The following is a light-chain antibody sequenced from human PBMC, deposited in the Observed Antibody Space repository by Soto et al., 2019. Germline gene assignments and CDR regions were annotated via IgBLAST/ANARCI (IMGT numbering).Light chain of an antibody. J-gene: IGKJ1*01. CDR3: QQYNNWLTWT. CDR1: QSVSSN. CDR2: RAS. Sequence: EIVMTQSPATLSVSPGERATLSCRASQSVSSNLAGYQQKPGQAPRLLIYRASTRATGIPARFSGSGSGTEFTLTISSLQSEDFAVYYCQQYNNWLTWTFGQGTKVEIK. V-gene: IGKV3-15*01.